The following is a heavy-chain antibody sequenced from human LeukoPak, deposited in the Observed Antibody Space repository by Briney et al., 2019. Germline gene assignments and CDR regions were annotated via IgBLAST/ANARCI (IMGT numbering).Heavy chain of an antibody. CDR1: GYTFTSYY. J-gene: IGHJ4*02. CDR2: INPSGGST. CDR3: AKIAYGANFFDY. Sequence: GASVKVSCKASGYTFTSYYIHWVRQAPGQGLEWMGIINPSGGSTNYAQKFQGRVTMTRETSTSTVYMELSSLRSDDTGVYYCAKIAYGANFFDYWGQGTLVTVSS. D-gene: IGHD4/OR15-4a*01. V-gene: IGHV1-46*01.